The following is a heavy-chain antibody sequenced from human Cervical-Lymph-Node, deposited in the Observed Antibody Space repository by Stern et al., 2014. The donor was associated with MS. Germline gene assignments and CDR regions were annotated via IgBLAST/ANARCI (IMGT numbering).Heavy chain of an antibody. CDR1: GFTFSSYG. D-gene: IGHD5-24*01. Sequence: VQLVESGGGVVQPGKSLRLSCAASGFTFSSYGMHWVRPAPGKSLESVAVISSDGSEKFYSATVKGRFTISRDKSKNTVYVQMNSLSLEETAVYYSGMGDFWGQGTLVTVSP. J-gene: IGHJ4*02. V-gene: IGHV3-30*03. CDR2: ISSDGSEK. CDR3: GMGDF.